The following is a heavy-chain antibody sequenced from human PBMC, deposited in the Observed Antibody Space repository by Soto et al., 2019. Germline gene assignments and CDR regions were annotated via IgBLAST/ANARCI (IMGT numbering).Heavy chain of an antibody. CDR2: ISKDGGRK. D-gene: IGHD2-21*02. CDR3: ARSYCGDDCALDY. J-gene: IGHJ4*02. Sequence: QVQLVESGGGVVQPGRSLRLSCAASGFTFSSYVIHWVRQAPGKGLEWVVVISKDGGRKHYADSVKGRFTISRDNSKNTLYLRMNSLRAEDTAVYYCARSYCGDDCALDYWGQGTLVSV. V-gene: IGHV3-30-3*01. CDR1: GFTFSSYV.